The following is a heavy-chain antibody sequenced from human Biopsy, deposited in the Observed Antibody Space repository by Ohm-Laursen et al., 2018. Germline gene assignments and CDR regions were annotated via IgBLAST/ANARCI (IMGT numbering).Heavy chain of an antibody. V-gene: IGHV1-2*02. D-gene: IGHD3-10*01. J-gene: IGHJ4*02. CDR1: GYTFNDYF. Sequence: GASVKVSCKASGYTFNDYFIHWVRQSPGQGLEWMGWVHPNSGATNSAEKFRGRVTLTRDTSIGAVYIELRRLKSDDAAVYYCARDRMTDVFGGPTRTDVFDSWGQGTPVTVSP. CDR3: ARDRMTDVFGGPTRTDVFDS. CDR2: VHPNSGAT.